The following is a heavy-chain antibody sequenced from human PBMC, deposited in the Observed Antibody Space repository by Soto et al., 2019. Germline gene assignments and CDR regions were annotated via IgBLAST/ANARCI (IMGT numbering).Heavy chain of an antibody. J-gene: IGHJ6*02. CDR3: AKGQDWFGFNWNYYGMDV. Sequence: GGSLRLSCAASGFTFSSYAMSWVRQAPGKGLEWVSAISGSGGSTYYADSVKGRFTISRDNSKNTLYLQMNSLRAEDTAVYYCAKGQDWFGFNWNYYGMDVWGQGTTVTVSS. CDR2: ISGSGGST. V-gene: IGHV3-23*01. CDR1: GFTFSSYA. D-gene: IGHD1-20*01.